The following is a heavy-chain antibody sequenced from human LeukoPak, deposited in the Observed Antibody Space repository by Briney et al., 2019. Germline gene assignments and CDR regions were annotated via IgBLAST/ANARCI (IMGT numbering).Heavy chain of an antibody. CDR1: GYTFTSYG. Sequence: ASVKVSCKASGYTFTSYGISWVRQAPGQGLEWMGWISAYNGNTNYAQKPQGRVTMTTDTSTSTAYMELRSLRSDDTAVYYCARDGYYDILTGYYDPKFDYWGQGTLVTVSS. D-gene: IGHD3-9*01. J-gene: IGHJ4*02. CDR2: ISAYNGNT. V-gene: IGHV1-18*04. CDR3: ARDGYYDILTGYYDPKFDY.